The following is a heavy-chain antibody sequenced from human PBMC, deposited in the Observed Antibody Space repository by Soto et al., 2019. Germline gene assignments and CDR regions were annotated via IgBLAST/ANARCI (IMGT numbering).Heavy chain of an antibody. CDR3: ARGRDVEY. V-gene: IGHV1-18*01. Sequence: QVNRVQSGAEVKKPGASVKISCTGSGYGFTTYGITWVRQAPGQGLERMAWISAHNGNTNYAQKLPGRVTVTRDTSTSTAYMELRSLRSDDTAVYYCARGRDVEYWGQGALVTVSS. J-gene: IGHJ4*02. CDR2: ISAHNGNT. D-gene: IGHD3-3*01. CDR1: GYGFTTYG.